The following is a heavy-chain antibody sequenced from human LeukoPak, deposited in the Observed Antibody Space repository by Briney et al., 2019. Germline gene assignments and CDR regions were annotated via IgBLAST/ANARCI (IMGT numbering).Heavy chain of an antibody. Sequence: SETLSLTCTVSGGSISSGGYYWSWIRQHPGKGLEWIGYIYYSGSTYYNPSLKSRVTISVDTSKNQFSLKLSSVTAADTAVYYCAGRKPHAGINRERWLQLGGPFDYWGQGTLVTVSS. CDR2: IYYSGST. D-gene: IGHD5-24*01. J-gene: IGHJ4*02. CDR1: GGSISSGGYY. V-gene: IGHV4-31*03. CDR3: AGRKPHAGINRERWLQLGGPFDY.